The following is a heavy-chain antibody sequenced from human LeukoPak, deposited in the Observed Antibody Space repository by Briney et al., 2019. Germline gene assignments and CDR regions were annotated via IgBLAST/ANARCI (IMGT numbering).Heavy chain of an antibody. J-gene: IGHJ4*02. CDR3: ARESTTVKSVYFDY. V-gene: IGHV3-21*01. CDR2: ISSSSSYI. CDR1: GFTFSSYS. D-gene: IGHD4-11*01. Sequence: GGSLRLSCAASGFTFSSYSMNWVRQATGKGLEWVSSISSSSSYIYYADSVKGRFTISRDNAKNSLYLQMNSLRAEDTAVYCCARESTTVKSVYFDYWGQGTLVTVSS.